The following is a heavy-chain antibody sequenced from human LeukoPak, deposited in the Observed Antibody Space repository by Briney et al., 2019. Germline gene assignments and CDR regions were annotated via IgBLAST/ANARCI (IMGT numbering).Heavy chain of an antibody. V-gene: IGHV5-51*01. CDR2: IYPGDSDT. J-gene: IGHJ4*02. CDR3: ARFEQQLANRGDY. CDR1: GYSFTSYW. D-gene: IGHD6-13*01. Sequence: GESLKISCKGSGYSFTSYWIGCVRQMPGKGLEWMGIIYPGDSDTRYSPSFQGQVTISADKSISTAYLQWSSLKASDTAMYYCARFEQQLANRGDYWGQGTLVTVSS.